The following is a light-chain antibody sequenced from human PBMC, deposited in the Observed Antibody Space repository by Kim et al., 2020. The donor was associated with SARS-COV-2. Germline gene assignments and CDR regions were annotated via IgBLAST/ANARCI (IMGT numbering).Light chain of an antibody. Sequence: GQMVTISCSGSSSNIGINVVNWYQQLPGTAPKLLIYDSNQRPSGVPDRFSGSKSGTSASLAISLLQSEDEADYFCATWDDSLTGFVLGTGTKVTVL. CDR3: ATWDDSLTGFV. CDR1: SSNIGINV. V-gene: IGLV1-44*01. CDR2: DSN. J-gene: IGLJ1*01.